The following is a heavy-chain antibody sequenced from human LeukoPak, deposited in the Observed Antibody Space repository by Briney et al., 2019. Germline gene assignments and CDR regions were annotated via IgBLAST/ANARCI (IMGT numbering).Heavy chain of an antibody. D-gene: IGHD1-14*01. J-gene: IGHJ4*02. CDR3: AREGGGSSQTGDY. Sequence: ASVKVSCKASGYTFTGYYMHWVRQAPGQGLEWMGRINPNNGGTDYAQKFQGRVTVTGDTPISTAYMEMSSLRSDDTAVYYCAREGGGSSQTGDYWGQGTLVTVSS. V-gene: IGHV1-2*06. CDR2: INPNNGGT. CDR1: GYTFTGYY.